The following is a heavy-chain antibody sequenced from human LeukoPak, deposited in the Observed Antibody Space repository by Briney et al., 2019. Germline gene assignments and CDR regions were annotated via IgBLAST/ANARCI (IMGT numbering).Heavy chain of an antibody. CDR2: INTNTGNP. CDR3: ARDKAVTTELTQYFQH. J-gene: IGHJ1*01. V-gene: IGHV7-4-1*02. D-gene: IGHD4-11*01. Sequence: ASVKVSCKASGYTFTSYAMNWVRQAPGQGLEWMGWINTNTGNPTYAQGFTGRFVFSLDTSVSTAYLQISSLKAEDTAVYYCARDKAVTTELTQYFQHWGQGTLVTVSS. CDR1: GYTFTSYA.